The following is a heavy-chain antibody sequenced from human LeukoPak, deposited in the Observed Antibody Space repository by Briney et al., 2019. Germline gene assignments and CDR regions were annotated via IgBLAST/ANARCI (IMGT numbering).Heavy chain of an antibody. CDR2: IYTSGST. CDR1: GGSISSYY. V-gene: IGHV4-4*07. Sequence: PSETLSLTCTVSGGSISSYYWSWIRQPAGKGLEWIGRIYTSGSTNYNASLKSRVSMSVDTSKNQFSLKLSSVTAADTAVFYCRRENSGSYRGFDYWGQGTLVTVSS. D-gene: IGHD1-26*01. J-gene: IGHJ4*02. CDR3: RRENSGSYRGFDY.